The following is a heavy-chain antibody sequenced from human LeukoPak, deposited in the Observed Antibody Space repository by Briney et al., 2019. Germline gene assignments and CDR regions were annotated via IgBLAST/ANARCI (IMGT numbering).Heavy chain of an antibody. V-gene: IGHV1-69*05. CDR1: GGTFSSYA. Sequence: ASVKVSCKASGGTFSSYAISWVRQAPGQGLEWMGGIIPIFGTANYAQKFQGRVTITTDESTSTAYMELSSLRSEDTAVYYCARGEKYSSSNDYYYYMDVWGKGTTVTVSS. D-gene: IGHD6-6*01. CDR2: IIPIFGTA. J-gene: IGHJ6*03. CDR3: ARGEKYSSSNDYYYYMDV.